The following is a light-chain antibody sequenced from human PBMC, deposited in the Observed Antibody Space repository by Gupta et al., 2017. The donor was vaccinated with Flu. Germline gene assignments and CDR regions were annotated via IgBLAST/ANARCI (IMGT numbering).Light chain of an antibody. V-gene: IGLV2-11*01. CDR3: YSDAGSDSFV. CDR2: DVP. Sequence: SALPQPRSVSGSPVPSVTISCTGTGSDVGGYNYVSWYRQHPAETHKLIVSDVPKRTAGVPGRFSGSKSGNTASLTISVRQGDEAADYYFYSDAGSDSFVFGGGTKLTVL. CDR1: GSDVGGYNY. J-gene: IGLJ2*01.